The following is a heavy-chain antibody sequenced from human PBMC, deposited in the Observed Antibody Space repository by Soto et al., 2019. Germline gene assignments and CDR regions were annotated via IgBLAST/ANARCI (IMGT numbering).Heavy chain of an antibody. CDR3: ASPRAVTSGWDR. CDR1: GFTLSYW. Sequence: GGSLRLSCTPPGFTLSYWMSWVRQAPGKGLEWVANIKEEGSEIQYVDSVKGRFTISRDTAKNSLYLEMNRLRVEDTAVYYCASPRAVTSGWDRWGQGTLVTVSS. V-gene: IGHV3-7*01. J-gene: IGHJ5*02. D-gene: IGHD4-17*01. CDR2: IKEEGSEI.